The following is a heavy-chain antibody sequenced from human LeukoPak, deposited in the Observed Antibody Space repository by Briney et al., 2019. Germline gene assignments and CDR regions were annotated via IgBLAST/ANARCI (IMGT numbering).Heavy chain of an antibody. D-gene: IGHD6-13*01. V-gene: IGHV3-66*01. J-gene: IGHJ4*02. CDR3: AKERYSSSSLFAVTPFDY. CDR1: GFTVSSNY. Sequence: GGSLRLSCAASGFTVSSNYMSWVRQAPGKGLEWVSLISTGETTYYADSVKGRFTISRDSSKSTLYLQMNSLRLEDTAVYYCAKERYSSSSLFAVTPFDYWGQGTRITVSS. CDR2: ISTGETT.